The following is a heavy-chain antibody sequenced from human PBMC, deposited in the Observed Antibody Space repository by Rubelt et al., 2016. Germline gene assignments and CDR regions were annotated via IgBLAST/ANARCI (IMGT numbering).Heavy chain of an antibody. Sequence: EVQLLESGGGLLQPGGSLRLSCAASGFTFSSYAMTWVRQAPGKGLDWMSLISDSGDSKYYADSVKGRFTISRDNSKNTLYLQMKSLRAEDTAVYYCAKESTFCSSSSCYGTFDYWGQGTLVTVSS. CDR3: AKESTFCSSSSCYGTFDY. CDR1: GFTFSSYA. J-gene: IGHJ4*02. CDR2: ISDSGDSK. D-gene: IGHD2-2*01. V-gene: IGHV3-23*01.